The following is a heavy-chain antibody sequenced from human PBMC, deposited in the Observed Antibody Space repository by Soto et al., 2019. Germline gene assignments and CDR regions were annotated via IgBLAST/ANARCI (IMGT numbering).Heavy chain of an antibody. CDR1: GFTFSSYG. Sequence: QVQLVESGGGVVQPGRSLRLSCAASGFTFSSYGMHWVRQAPGKGLEWVAVIWYDGSNKDYADSVKGRFTISRDNSKNTLYLQMNSLRAEDTAVYYCARGPGGVFGYDSHYYYGMDVWGQGTTVTVSS. D-gene: IGHD5-12*01. CDR2: IWYDGSNK. CDR3: ARGPGGVFGYDSHYYYGMDV. V-gene: IGHV3-33*01. J-gene: IGHJ6*02.